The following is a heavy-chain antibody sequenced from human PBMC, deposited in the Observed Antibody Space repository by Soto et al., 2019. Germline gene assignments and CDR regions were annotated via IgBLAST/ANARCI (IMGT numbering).Heavy chain of an antibody. J-gene: IGHJ3*02. CDR2: MNPNSGNT. CDR1: GYTFTSYD. Sequence: GASVKVSCKASGYTFTSYDINWVRQATGQGLEWMGWMNPNSGNTGYAQKFQGRVTMTRNTSISTAYMELSSLRSEDTAVYYCAYNLAVADSGPLVDAFDIWGQATMVTVPS. D-gene: IGHD6-19*01. CDR3: AYNLAVADSGPLVDAFDI. V-gene: IGHV1-8*01.